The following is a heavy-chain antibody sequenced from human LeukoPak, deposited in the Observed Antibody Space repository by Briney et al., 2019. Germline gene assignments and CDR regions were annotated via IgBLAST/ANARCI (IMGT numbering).Heavy chain of an antibody. J-gene: IGHJ6*02. Sequence: GGSLRLSCAASGFTFSSYSMNWVRQAPGKGLEWISYISGSSSTMYYADSVKGRFTISRDNAKSSLFLQMNSLRAEDTAVYYCARPDYGGNSGEYYYYGMDVWGQGTTVTVSS. D-gene: IGHD4-23*01. CDR1: GFTFSSYS. V-gene: IGHV3-48*01. CDR2: ISGSSSTM. CDR3: ARPDYGGNSGEYYYYGMDV.